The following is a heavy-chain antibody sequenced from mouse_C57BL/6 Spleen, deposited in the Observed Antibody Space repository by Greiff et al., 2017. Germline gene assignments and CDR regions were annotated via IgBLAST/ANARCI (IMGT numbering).Heavy chain of an antibody. J-gene: IGHJ1*03. CDR2: INPNNGGT. D-gene: IGHD2-5*01. Sequence: VQLQQSGPELVKPGASVKIPCKASGYTFTDYNMNWVKQSHGKSLEWIGDINPNNGGTIYNQKFKGKATLTVDKSSSTAYMELRSLTSEDTAVYYCARSGYSNYRRYFDVWGTGTTVTVSS. CDR3: ARSGYSNYRRYFDV. V-gene: IGHV1-18*01. CDR1: GYTFTDYN.